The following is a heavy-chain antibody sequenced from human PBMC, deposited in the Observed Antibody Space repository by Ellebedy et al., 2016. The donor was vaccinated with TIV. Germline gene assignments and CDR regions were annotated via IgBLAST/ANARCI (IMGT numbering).Heavy chain of an antibody. CDR1: GFTFSSYW. CDR3: TKGAPHASGRLDY. V-gene: IGHV3-7*01. D-gene: IGHD3-10*01. CDR2: IKQDGSEE. Sequence: GESLKISXAASGFTFSSYWMTWVRQAPGKGLEWVANIKQDGSEEYYVDSVKGRFSISRDSSNNTLFLQMDSLRPKDTALYYCTKGAPHASGRLDYWGQGALVTVSP. J-gene: IGHJ4*02.